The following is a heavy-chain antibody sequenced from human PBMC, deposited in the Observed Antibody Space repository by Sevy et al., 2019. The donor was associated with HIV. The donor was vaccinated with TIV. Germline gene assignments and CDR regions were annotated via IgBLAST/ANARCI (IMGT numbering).Heavy chain of an antibody. CDR3: AKLRTYNTIGTEAFDV. Sequence: GGSLRLSCAASGFTFSTYAMNWVRQAPGKGPEWVSSIGGGGGTTLYSDSVRGRFTTSRDNSRNTVFLQMKSLRADDSALYYCAKLRTYNTIGTEAFDVWGQGTMVTVSS. CDR2: IGGGGGTT. J-gene: IGHJ3*01. D-gene: IGHD2-8*01. V-gene: IGHV3-23*01. CDR1: GFTFSTYA.